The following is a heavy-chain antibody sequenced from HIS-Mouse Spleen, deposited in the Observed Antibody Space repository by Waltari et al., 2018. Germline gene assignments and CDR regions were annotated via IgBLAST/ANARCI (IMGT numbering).Heavy chain of an antibody. J-gene: IGHJ4*02. CDR2: INHSGST. V-gene: IGHV4-34*01. CDR3: ARGRDSGSYYFDY. CDR1: GGSFSGYY. D-gene: IGHD1-26*01. Sequence: QVQLQQWGAGLLKPSETLSLTCAVYGGSFSGYYWSWIRQPPGKGLEWIGEINHSGSTNYNPALKSRDTISVDTSKNQFSLKLSSVTAADTAVYYCARGRDSGSYYFDYWGQGTLVTVSS.